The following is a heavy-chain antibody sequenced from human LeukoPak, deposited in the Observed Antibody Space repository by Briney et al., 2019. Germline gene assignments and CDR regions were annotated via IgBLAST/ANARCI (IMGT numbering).Heavy chain of an antibody. D-gene: IGHD6-6*01. CDR3: ARRSEYSYSSGVNY. V-gene: IGHV4-34*01. CDR1: GGSFNGYY. Sequence: SETLSLTCAGQGGSFNGYYCNWIRQAPGKGLEWIGEINQSGNINYNPSLKSRVTMSVDTSKNQFSLNLISLTAADTAVYYCARRSEYSYSSGVNYWGQGTLVTVSS. J-gene: IGHJ4*02. CDR2: INQSGNI.